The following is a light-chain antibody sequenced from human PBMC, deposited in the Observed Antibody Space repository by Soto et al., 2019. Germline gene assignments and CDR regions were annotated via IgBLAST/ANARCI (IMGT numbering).Light chain of an antibody. J-gene: IGKJ3*01. CDR2: GAS. CDR1: QSINSN. V-gene: IGKV3-15*01. CDR3: QQYNYWPFT. Sequence: ERVMTQSPATLSVSPGERATLSCRASQSINSNLAWYQQKPGQAPRLLIYGASTRATGIPARFSGSGSGTEFTLTISSLQSEDFAVYYCQQYNYWPFTFGPGTKVDIK.